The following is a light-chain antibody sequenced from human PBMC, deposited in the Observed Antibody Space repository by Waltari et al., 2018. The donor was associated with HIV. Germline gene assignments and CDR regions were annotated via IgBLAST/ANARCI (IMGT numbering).Light chain of an antibody. CDR3: GTWDTTLSALV. CDR1: SYNIGSKY. J-gene: IGLJ2*01. V-gene: IGLV1-51*01. Sequence: QSVLTQPPSVSAAPGQKVTISCSGSSYNIGSKYVPWYQQLPGRAPKLLIYDDNKRPSGIPDRFSGSKSGTSATLGITGLQTGDEADYYCGTWDTTLSALVFGGGTKLTVL. CDR2: DDN.